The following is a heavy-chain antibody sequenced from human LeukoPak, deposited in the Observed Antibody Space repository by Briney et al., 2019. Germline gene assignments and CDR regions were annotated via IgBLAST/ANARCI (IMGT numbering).Heavy chain of an antibody. CDR3: AKTSVAAIYYYYYMDV. D-gene: IGHD6-19*01. CDR1: GFTFSSYS. CDR2: ISSSGSTI. Sequence: GGSLRLSCAASGFTFSSYSMNWVRQAPGKGLEWVSYISSSGSTIYCADSVKGRFTISRDNSKNTLYLQMNSLRAEDTAVYYCAKTSVAAIYYYYYMDVWGKGTTVTVSS. V-gene: IGHV3-48*01. J-gene: IGHJ6*03.